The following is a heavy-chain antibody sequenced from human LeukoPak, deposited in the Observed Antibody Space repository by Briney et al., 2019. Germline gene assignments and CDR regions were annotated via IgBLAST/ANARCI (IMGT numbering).Heavy chain of an antibody. D-gene: IGHD1-1*01. CDR1: GYSFSNFW. CDR2: IYPGDSDI. V-gene: IGHV5-51*01. Sequence: GESLKISCQGSGYSFSNFWIAWVRQMPGKGLEWMGIIYPGDSDIRYSPSFRGQVTISADKSNSTAFVQWSSLEASDTAVYFCARGFWNHEYWGQGTPVTVSS. CDR3: ARGFWNHEY. J-gene: IGHJ4*02.